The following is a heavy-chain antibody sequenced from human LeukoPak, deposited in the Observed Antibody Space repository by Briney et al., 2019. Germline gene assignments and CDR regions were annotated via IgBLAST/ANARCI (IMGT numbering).Heavy chain of an antibody. CDR3: AKTDIWSGYGMDV. CDR2: ISGGGGSA. V-gene: IGHV3-23*01. J-gene: IGHJ6*02. CDR1: GFTFSSYA. D-gene: IGHD3-3*01. Sequence: GGSLRLSCAASGFTFSSYAMRWVRQAPGKGLEWVSAISGGGGSAYYADSVKDRFTISRDNSKNTLYLQMNSLRAEETAVYHCAKTDIWSGYGMDVWGQGTTVTVSS.